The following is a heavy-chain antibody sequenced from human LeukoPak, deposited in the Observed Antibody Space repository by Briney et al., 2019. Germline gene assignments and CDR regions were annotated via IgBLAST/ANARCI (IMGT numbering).Heavy chain of an antibody. J-gene: IGHJ4*02. V-gene: IGHV4-34*01. D-gene: IGHD3-16*01. Sequence: PSETLSLTCTVSGGSFSFYFWHWIRKPPGEGLDWIGEIDNRGSTQYKPSLRSRGIISIDTSGNHFSLKLTSATAADTAVYFCARDSDSGFQWGQGMLVTVSS. CDR2: IDNRGST. CDR1: GGSFSFYF. CDR3: ARDSDSGFQ.